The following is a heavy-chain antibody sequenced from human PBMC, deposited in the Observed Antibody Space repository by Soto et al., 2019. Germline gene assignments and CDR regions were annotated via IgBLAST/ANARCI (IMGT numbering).Heavy chain of an antibody. V-gene: IGHV1-69*01. J-gene: IGHJ5*02. Sequence: QVQLVQSGAEVKKPGSSVKVSCKASGGTFSSYAISWVRQAPGQGLEWMGGIIPIFGTANYAQKFQGRVTITADEYTSTAYMELSSLRSEDTAVYYCARRMDYSSGWSSNWFDPWGQGTLVTVSS. CDR1: GGTFSSYA. D-gene: IGHD6-19*01. CDR2: IIPIFGTA. CDR3: ARRMDYSSGWSSNWFDP.